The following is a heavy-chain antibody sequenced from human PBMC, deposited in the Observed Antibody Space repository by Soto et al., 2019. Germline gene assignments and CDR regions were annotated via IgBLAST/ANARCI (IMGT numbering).Heavy chain of an antibody. CDR2: ISAYSGNT. D-gene: IGHD1-7*01. J-gene: IGHJ4*02. CDR3: ARSGQNWNYSLAY. Sequence: ASVKVSCKASGYTFTNYGISWVRQAPGQGLDWMGWISAYSGNTNYAQDLQDRVTMTTDTSTNTAYMELRSLRSDDTAVYYCARSGQNWNYSLAYWGQGTLVTVSS. CDR1: GYTFTNYG. V-gene: IGHV1-18*01.